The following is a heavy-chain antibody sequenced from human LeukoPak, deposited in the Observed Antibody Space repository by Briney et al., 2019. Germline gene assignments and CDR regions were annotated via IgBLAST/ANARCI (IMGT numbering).Heavy chain of an antibody. Sequence: PGGSLRLSCAASGFTFSSYWMHWVRQAPGKGLEWVAVISYDGSNKYYADSVKGRFTISRDNSKNTLYLQMNSLRAEDTAVYYCAKDGYNSPFDYWGQGTLVTVSS. J-gene: IGHJ4*02. CDR3: AKDGYNSPFDY. V-gene: IGHV3-30*18. CDR2: ISYDGSNK. D-gene: IGHD5-24*01. CDR1: GFTFSSYW.